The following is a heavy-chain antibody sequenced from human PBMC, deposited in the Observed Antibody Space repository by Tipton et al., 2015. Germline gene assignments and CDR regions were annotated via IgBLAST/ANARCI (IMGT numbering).Heavy chain of an antibody. CDR2: VSTDGSTT. Sequence: SLRLSCAAGGFSFGRFALSWVRQAPGKGLEWVSSVSTDGSTTYYADSVRGRFTISRDNSENTVYLQINSLRDDDTAVYYCARVATGMVTHMDYWGQGTRVTVSS. V-gene: IGHV3-23*01. J-gene: IGHJ4*02. CDR3: ARVATGMVTHMDY. CDR1: GFSFGRFA. D-gene: IGHD5-18*01.